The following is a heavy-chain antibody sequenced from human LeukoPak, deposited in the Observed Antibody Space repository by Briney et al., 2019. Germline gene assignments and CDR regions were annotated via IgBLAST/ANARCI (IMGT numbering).Heavy chain of an antibody. CDR2: ISAYNGNT. V-gene: IGHV1-18*01. CDR1: GYTFTSYG. D-gene: IGHD6-19*01. J-gene: IGHJ6*03. CDR3: ARGKYSRYDWGFSSGWYSGYYYYMDV. Sequence: GASVKVSCKASGYTFTSYGISWVRQAPGQGLEGMGWISAYNGNTNYAQKLQGRVTMTTDTSTSTAYMELRSLRSDDTAVYYCARGKYSRYDWGFSSGWYSGYYYYMDVWGKGTTVTVSS.